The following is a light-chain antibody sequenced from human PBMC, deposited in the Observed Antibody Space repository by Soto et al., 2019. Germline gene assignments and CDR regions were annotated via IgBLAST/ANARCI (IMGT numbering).Light chain of an antibody. J-gene: IGKJ3*01. CDR2: DAS. CDR1: QDISKF. Sequence: DIQMTQSPSSLSASIGDRVSFTCQASQDISKFLNWYQHKPGQAPSLLIYDASKSQFGVPSRFSGSGSGIDFTCTISSLQPEDNATYYCQQYEDRSYTFGPGTKV. CDR3: QQYEDRSYT. V-gene: IGKV1-33*01.